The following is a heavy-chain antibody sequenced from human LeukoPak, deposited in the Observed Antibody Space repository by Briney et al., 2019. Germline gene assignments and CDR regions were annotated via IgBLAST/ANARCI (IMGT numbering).Heavy chain of an antibody. CDR3: AELGITMIGGV. V-gene: IGHV3-48*03. CDR1: GFTFSSYE. J-gene: IGHJ6*04. D-gene: IGHD3-10*02. CDR2: ISSSGSTI. Sequence: PGGPLRLSCAASGFTFSSYEMNWVRPAPGKGLEWVSYISSSGSTIYYADSVKGRFTISRDNAKNSLYLQMNSLRAEDTAVYHCAELGITMIGGVWGKGTTVTISS.